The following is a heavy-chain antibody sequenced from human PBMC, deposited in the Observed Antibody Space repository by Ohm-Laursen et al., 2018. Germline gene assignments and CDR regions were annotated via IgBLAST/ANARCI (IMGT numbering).Heavy chain of an antibody. D-gene: IGHD3-9*01. J-gene: IGHJ4*02. CDR1: GFTFSSHG. V-gene: IGHV3-23*01. CDR3: ARDIDWVAFDY. CDR2: ISGSGDTT. Sequence: SLRLSCSASGFTFSSHGINWVRQAPGKGLEWVSGISGSGDTTYYADSVKGRFTISRDNSRNTLDLQMNSLRVEDTALYYGARDIDWVAFDYWGQGTLVTVSS.